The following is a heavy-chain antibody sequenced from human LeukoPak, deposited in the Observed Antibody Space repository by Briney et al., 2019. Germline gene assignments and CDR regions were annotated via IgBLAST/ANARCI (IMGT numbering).Heavy chain of an antibody. CDR1: GFTFSSYA. CDR3: MKDRYYYDSSGYFDY. D-gene: IGHD3-22*01. Sequence: PGGSLSLSYSASGFTFSSYAMHWVRQAPGKGLEYVSAISSNGGSTYYADSVKGRFTISRDNSKNTLYLQMSSLRAEDTAVYYCMKDRYYYDSSGYFDYWGQGTLVTVSS. J-gene: IGHJ4*02. CDR2: ISSNGGST. V-gene: IGHV3-64D*09.